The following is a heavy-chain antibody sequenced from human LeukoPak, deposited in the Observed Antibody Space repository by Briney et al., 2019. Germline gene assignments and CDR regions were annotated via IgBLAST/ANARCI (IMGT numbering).Heavy chain of an antibody. V-gene: IGHV4-34*01. D-gene: IGHD6-19*01. CDR1: GGSFSGYY. J-gene: IGHJ4*02. CDR3: ARRRWVVPMPYYFDY. Sequence: SETLSLTCAVYGGSFSGYYWSWIRQPPGKGLEWIGEINHSGSTNYNPSLKSRVTISVDTSKNQFSLKLSSVTAADTAVYYCARRRWVVPMPYYFDYWGQGTLVTVSS. CDR2: INHSGST.